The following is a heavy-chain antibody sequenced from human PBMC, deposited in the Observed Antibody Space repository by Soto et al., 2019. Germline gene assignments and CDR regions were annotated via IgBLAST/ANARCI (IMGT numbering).Heavy chain of an antibody. CDR1: GGTFSSYA. V-gene: IGHV1-69*12. Sequence: QVQLVQSGAEVKKPGSSVKVSCKASGGTFSSYAISWVRQAPGQGLEWMGGIIPIFGTAHYAQKFQGRVTITADESTSTAYMELRSLRSEHTAVYYCARESRYCSGGSCYFLPGIDYWGQGTLVTVSS. CDR3: ARESRYCSGGSCYFLPGIDY. D-gene: IGHD2-15*01. J-gene: IGHJ4*02. CDR2: IIPIFGTA.